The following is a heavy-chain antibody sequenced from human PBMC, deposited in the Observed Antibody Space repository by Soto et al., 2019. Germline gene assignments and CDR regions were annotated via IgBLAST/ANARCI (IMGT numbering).Heavy chain of an antibody. CDR1: GFTFSSYA. CDR3: ARPQTVAARPYDAFDI. CDR2: ISYDGSNK. V-gene: IGHV3-30-3*01. Sequence: GSLRLSCAASGFTFSSYAMHWVRQAPGKGLEWVAVISYDGSNKYYADSVKGRFTISRDNSKNTLYLQMNSLRAEDTAVYYCARPQTVAARPYDAFDIWGQGTMVTVSS. J-gene: IGHJ3*02. D-gene: IGHD2-15*01.